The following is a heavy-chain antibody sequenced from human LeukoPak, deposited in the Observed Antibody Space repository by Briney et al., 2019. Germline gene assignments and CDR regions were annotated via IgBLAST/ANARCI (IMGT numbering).Heavy chain of an antibody. CDR3: ASLTPIAVAGTSNGMDV. V-gene: IGHV4-34*01. Sequence: PSETLSLTCAVYGGSFSGYYWSWIRQPPGKGLEWIGEINHSGSTNYNPSLKSRVTISVDTSKNQFSLKLSSVTAADTAVYYCASLTPIAVAGTSNGMDVWGQGTTVTVSS. J-gene: IGHJ6*02. D-gene: IGHD6-19*01. CDR2: INHSGST. CDR1: GGSFSGYY.